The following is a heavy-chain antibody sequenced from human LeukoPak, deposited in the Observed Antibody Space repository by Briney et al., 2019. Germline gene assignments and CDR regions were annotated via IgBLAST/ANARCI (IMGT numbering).Heavy chain of an antibody. CDR2: ISGSSSTI. CDR3: ARDSEFDL. J-gene: IGHJ2*01. Sequence: GRSLRLSCAASGFTFYSYSMSWVRQAPGKGLEWVSYISGSSSTIYYADSVKGRFTISRDNAKNSLHLQMNSLRAEDTAVYYCARDSEFDLWGRGTLVIVSS. CDR1: GFTFYSYS. V-gene: IGHV3-48*04.